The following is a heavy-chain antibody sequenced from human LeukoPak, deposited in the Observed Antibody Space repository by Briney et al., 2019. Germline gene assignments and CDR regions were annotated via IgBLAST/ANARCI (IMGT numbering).Heavy chain of an antibody. CDR3: ARDAHYGAGDPIDY. D-gene: IGHD3-10*01. Sequence: PGGSLRLSCAVSGFTVSSNHMSWVRQAPGKGLEWVSAFYSGGDTHYADSVKGRFTISRDNSKNTLYLQMNSLRVEDTAVYYCARDAHYGAGDPIDYWGQGTLVTVSS. J-gene: IGHJ4*02. V-gene: IGHV3-53*01. CDR1: GFTVSSNH. CDR2: FYSGGDT.